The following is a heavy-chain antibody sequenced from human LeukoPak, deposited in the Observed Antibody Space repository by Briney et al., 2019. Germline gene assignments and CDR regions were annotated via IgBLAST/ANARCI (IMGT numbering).Heavy chain of an antibody. CDR3: ARDRYYYDSSGYIFDY. Sequence: GGSLRLSCAASGFTFSSYWMSWVRQAPGKGLEWVANIKQDGSEKYYVDSVKGRFTISRDNAKNSLYLQMNSLRAEDTAVYYGARDRYYYDSSGYIFDYWGQGTLVTVSS. V-gene: IGHV3-7*01. D-gene: IGHD3-22*01. CDR2: IKQDGSEK. CDR1: GFTFSSYW. J-gene: IGHJ4*02.